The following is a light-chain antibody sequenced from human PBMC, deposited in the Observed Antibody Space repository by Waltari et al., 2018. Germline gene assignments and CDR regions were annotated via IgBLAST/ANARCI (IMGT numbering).Light chain of an antibody. Sequence: DIVLTQSPGTLSLSPGERASLFCRASQTVGKYLAWYQQKPGQAPRLVMYDASTRATGIPDRFSGSGSGTDFSRTISRLEPEDFAVYYCQKYVNLPATFGQGTRVEIK. V-gene: IGKV3-20*01. CDR1: QTVGKY. CDR2: DAS. CDR3: QKYVNLPAT. J-gene: IGKJ1*01.